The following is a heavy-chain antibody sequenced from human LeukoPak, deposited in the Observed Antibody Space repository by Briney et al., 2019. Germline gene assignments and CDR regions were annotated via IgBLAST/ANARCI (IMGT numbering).Heavy chain of an antibody. CDR3: ARHGAAATTFIDY. J-gene: IGHJ4*02. Sequence: SETLSLTCTVSGGSISGYYWSWIRQPPGKGLESIGYIYYSGSTNYNPSLKSRVTISVDTSKNQFSLKLSSVTAADTAVYYCARHGAAATTFIDYWGQGTLVTVSS. CDR1: GGSISGYY. D-gene: IGHD2-2*01. V-gene: IGHV4-59*08. CDR2: IYYSGST.